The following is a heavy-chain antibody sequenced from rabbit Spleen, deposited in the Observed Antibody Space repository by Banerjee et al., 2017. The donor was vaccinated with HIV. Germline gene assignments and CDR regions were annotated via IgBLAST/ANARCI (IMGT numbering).Heavy chain of an antibody. Sequence: QSLEESGGGLVQPEGSLALTCTASGFTISSSYYMCWVRQAPGKGLECIACIYGGSSTSTYYANWAKGRFTISKASSTTVTLQVTSLTAADTATYFCARGGPGGGSGSNLWGQGTLVTVS. V-gene: IGHV1S40*01. CDR3: ARGGPGGGSGSNL. D-gene: IGHD3-1*01. CDR2: IYGGSSTST. CDR1: GFTISSSYY. J-gene: IGHJ4*01.